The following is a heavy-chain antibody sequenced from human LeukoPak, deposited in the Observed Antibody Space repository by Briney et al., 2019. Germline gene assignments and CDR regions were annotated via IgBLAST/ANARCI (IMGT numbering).Heavy chain of an antibody. Sequence: GASVKVSFKASGYTFTSYGTSLVRQAPGQGLEWMGWISTYYGNTNYVQKLQGRVTMTTDTSTSTAYMELRSLRSDDTAVYYCATSYGSRSSPEYWGQGTLVTVSS. V-gene: IGHV1-18*01. D-gene: IGHD3-10*01. CDR2: ISTYYGNT. CDR3: ATSYGSRSSPEY. J-gene: IGHJ4*02. CDR1: GYTFTSYG.